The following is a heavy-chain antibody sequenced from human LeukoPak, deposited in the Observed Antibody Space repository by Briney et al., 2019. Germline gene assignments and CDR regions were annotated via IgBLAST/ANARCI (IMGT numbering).Heavy chain of an antibody. CDR2: IYTSGST. Sequence: SETLSLTCTVSGGSISRYYWSWIRQPPGKGLEWIGYIYTSGSTNYNPSLKSRVTISVDTSKNQFSLKLSSVTAADTAVYYCARQSADWFDPWGQGTLVTVSS. CDR3: ARQSADWFDP. J-gene: IGHJ5*02. CDR1: GGSISRYY. V-gene: IGHV4-4*09.